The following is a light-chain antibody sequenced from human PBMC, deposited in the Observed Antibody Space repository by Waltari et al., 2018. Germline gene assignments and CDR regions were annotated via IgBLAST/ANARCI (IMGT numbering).Light chain of an antibody. CDR2: DAS. Sequence: AIQMTQSPSSLSASVGDRVTITCRASQGIRSDLDWYQQKPGKAPKLLIYDASSLHSGAPSRFSGSGSGTDFTLTISSLQPEDFATYYCLQDYTYPDTFGQGTKLEIK. V-gene: IGKV1-6*01. CDR3: LQDYTYPDT. J-gene: IGKJ2*01. CDR1: QGIRSD.